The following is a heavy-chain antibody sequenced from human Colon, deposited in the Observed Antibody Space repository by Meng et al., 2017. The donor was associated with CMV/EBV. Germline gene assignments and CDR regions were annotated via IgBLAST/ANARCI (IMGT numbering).Heavy chain of an antibody. V-gene: IGHV4-61*08. CDR1: GGSVSSGDYY. CDR2: IYYSGST. CDR3: ARDSQRNYYYYGMDV. J-gene: IGHJ6*02. Sequence: SGGSVSSGDYYWSWIRQPPGKGLEWIGYIYYSGSTNYNPSLKSRVTISVDTSKNQFSLKLNSVTAADTAVYYCARDSQRNYYYYGMDVWGQGTTVTVSS. D-gene: IGHD5-24*01.